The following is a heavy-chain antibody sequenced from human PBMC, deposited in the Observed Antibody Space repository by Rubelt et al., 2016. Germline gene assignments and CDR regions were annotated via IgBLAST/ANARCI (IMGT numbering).Heavy chain of an antibody. CDR3: ARGHYDTSGLLPGVY. CDR2: INQDGSEK. D-gene: IGHD3-22*01. CDR1: GGSFSGYY. Sequence: VQLQQWGAGLLKPSETLSLTCAVYGGSFSGYYWSWVRQAPGKGLEWVANINQDGSEKYYVASVEGRFTISRDNAKNSLYLQVNSLRAEDTAVYYCARGHYDTSGLLPGVYWGQGTLVTVSS. J-gene: IGHJ4*02. V-gene: IGHV3-7*01.